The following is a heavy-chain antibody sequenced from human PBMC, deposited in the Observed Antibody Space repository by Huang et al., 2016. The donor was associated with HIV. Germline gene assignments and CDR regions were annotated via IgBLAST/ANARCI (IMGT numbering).Heavy chain of an antibody. CDR2: IKSKTDGGTT. V-gene: IGHV3-15*01. Sequence: EVQLVESGGGLVKPGGSLRVSCVASGITFSNVWMSWFRQVPGKGMEWVGRIKSKTDGGTTDYAAHVKGRFTISGDESKNTLYLQMNSLKTEDTAVYYCSSYSNAWRYWGQGTLVTVSS. CDR1: GITFSNVW. CDR3: SSYSNAWRY. D-gene: IGHD6-13*01. J-gene: IGHJ4*02.